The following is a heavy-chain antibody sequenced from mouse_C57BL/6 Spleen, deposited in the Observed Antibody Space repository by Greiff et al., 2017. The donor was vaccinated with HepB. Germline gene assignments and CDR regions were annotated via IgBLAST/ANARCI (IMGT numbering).Heavy chain of an antibody. D-gene: IGHD4-1*01. J-gene: IGHJ2*01. Sequence: QVQLQQPGAELVKPGASVKLSCKASGYTFTSYWMQWVKQRPGQGLEWIGEIDPSDSYTNYNQKFKGKATLTVDTSSSTAYMQLSSLTSEDSAVYYFARAGTFDYWGQGTTLTVSS. CDR1: GYTFTSYW. CDR3: ARAGTFDY. CDR2: IDPSDSYT. V-gene: IGHV1-50*01.